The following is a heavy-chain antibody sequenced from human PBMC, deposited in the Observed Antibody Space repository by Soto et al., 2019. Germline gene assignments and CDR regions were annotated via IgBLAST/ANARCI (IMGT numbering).Heavy chain of an antibody. CDR1: GFTLSGRS. CDR3: ARGWFGPDV. D-gene: IGHD3-10*01. V-gene: IGHV3-74*01. J-gene: IGHJ6*04. CDR2: IDNAGTDS. Sequence: EVQRVESGGGLVQPGGSLRLSCAASGFTLSGRSMHWVRQAPGKGLVWVSGIDNAGTDSTYADSVKGRFTSSRDNAKNMLYLQLTSLRVEDTAVYYCARGWFGPDVWGKGTTVTVSS.